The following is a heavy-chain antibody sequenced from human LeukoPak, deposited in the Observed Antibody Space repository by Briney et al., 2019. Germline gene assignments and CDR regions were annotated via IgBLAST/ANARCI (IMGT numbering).Heavy chain of an antibody. D-gene: IGHD4-17*01. Sequence: GGSLRLSCSAAGFTSRSYAMYWVRQAPGKGLEYVSAISSNGNNTYYADSVKGRFTISRDNSKNTLYLQMSSLRAEDTAVYYCVKGDYGDYPYFFDYWGQGTLVTVSS. V-gene: IGHV3-64D*09. J-gene: IGHJ4*02. CDR3: VKGDYGDYPYFFDY. CDR1: GFTSRSYA. CDR2: ISSNGNNT.